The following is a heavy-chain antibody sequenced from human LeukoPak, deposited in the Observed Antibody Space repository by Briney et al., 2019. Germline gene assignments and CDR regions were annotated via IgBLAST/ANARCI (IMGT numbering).Heavy chain of an antibody. Sequence: ASVKVSCKASGYTFTSYGISWVRQAPGQGLEWMGWISAYNGNTNYAQELQGRVTMTTDTSTSTAYMELRSLRSDDTAVYYCARDGADVLLWFGESYGMDVWGQGTTVTVSS. CDR3: ARDGADVLLWFGESYGMDV. D-gene: IGHD3-10*01. J-gene: IGHJ6*02. V-gene: IGHV1-18*01. CDR1: GYTFTSYG. CDR2: ISAYNGNT.